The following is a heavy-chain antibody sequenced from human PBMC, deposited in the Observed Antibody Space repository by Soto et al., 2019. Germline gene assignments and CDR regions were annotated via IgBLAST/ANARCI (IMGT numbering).Heavy chain of an antibody. Sequence: QVQLVESGGGVVQPGRSLRLSCAASGFTFSSYGMHWVRQAPGKGLEWVAVIWYDGSNKYYADSVKGRFTISRDNSKNTLYMQMNSLRAEDTAVYYGARGSYGGWYPDYWGQGTLVTVSS. V-gene: IGHV3-33*01. J-gene: IGHJ4*02. CDR2: IWYDGSNK. D-gene: IGHD6-19*01. CDR1: GFTFSSYG. CDR3: ARGSYGGWYPDY.